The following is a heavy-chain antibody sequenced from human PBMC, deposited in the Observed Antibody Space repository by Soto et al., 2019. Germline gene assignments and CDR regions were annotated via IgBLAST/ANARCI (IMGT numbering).Heavy chain of an antibody. CDR1: GFTFSTYG. J-gene: IGHJ6*02. CDR2: ISYDGYLK. D-gene: IGHD3-10*01. Sequence: GGSLRLSCAASGFTFSTYGMQWVRQAPGKGLEWVAVISYDGYLKYYVDAVKGRFTVARDNSKNTLFLEMNSLRVEGTAVYFCAKDFKVSGSHYGTLNYYYGMDVWGQGTTVTVSS. V-gene: IGHV3-30*18. CDR3: AKDFKVSGSHYGTLNYYYGMDV.